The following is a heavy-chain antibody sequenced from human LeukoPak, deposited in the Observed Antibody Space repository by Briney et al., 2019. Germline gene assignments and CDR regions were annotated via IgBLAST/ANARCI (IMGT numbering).Heavy chain of an antibody. V-gene: IGHV3-72*01. D-gene: IGHD1-14*01. J-gene: IGHJ4*02. CDR2: IRNKANSYTT. CDR3: AKPQGGDPRAFDY. CDR1: GFSFSDHY. Sequence: GGSLRLSCVTSGFSFSDHYMDWVRQAPGKELEWVGRIRNKANSYTTEYAASVKGRFTVSRDDLKNSLYLQMNSLGTEDTAMYYCAKPQGGDPRAFDYWGQGILVTVSS.